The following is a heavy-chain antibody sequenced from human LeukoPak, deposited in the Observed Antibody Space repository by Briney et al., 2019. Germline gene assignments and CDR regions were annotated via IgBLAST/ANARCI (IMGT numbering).Heavy chain of an antibody. CDR3: ARKYYDFWRGGYYYCGLDV. Sequence: PSETLSLTCTVSGGSISGSSYYWNWIRQYPGKGLEWIGYIHYSGNTYYNPSLKSRVTISVDTSKNQFSLKLSSMTAADTAVYYCARKYYDFWRGGYYYCGLDVWGQGTTVTVSS. D-gene: IGHD3-3*01. CDR1: GGSISGSSYY. J-gene: IGHJ6*02. CDR2: IHYSGNT. V-gene: IGHV4-31*03.